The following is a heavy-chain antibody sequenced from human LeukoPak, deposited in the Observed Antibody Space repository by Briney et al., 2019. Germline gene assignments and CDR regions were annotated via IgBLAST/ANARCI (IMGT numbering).Heavy chain of an antibody. CDR3: AKHRYYFDSSAYAFDI. J-gene: IGHJ3*02. CDR1: GFTFSSYA. V-gene: IGHV3-23*01. Sequence: PGGSLRLSCAASGFTFSSYAMSWVRQAPGKGLEWVSAISGSGGSTYYADSVQGRFTISRDNSKNTLYLQMNSLRAEDTAVYYCAKHRYYFDSSAYAFDIWGQGTMVSVSS. D-gene: IGHD3-22*01. CDR2: ISGSGGST.